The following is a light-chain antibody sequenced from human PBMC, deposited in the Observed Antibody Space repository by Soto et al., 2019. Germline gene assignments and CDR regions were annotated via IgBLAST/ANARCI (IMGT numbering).Light chain of an antibody. V-gene: IGLV1-40*01. J-gene: IGLJ3*02. CDR1: SSNIGAGFD. Sequence: QSVLTQPPSVSGAPGQRVTISCTGSSSNIGAGFDVHWYQQFPGTAPKLLIYGNNNRPSGVPDRLSGSKSDTSASLTITGLQAEDEADYYCQAFWLFGGGTKLTVL. CDR2: GNN. CDR3: QAFWL.